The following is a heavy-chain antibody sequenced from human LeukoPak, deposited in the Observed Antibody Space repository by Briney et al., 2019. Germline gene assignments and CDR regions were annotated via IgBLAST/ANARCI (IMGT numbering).Heavy chain of an antibody. CDR3: ARDSPLRIDRVNPDAFDI. Sequence: EASVKVSCKASGYTFTSYGISWVRQAPGQGLEWMGWISAYNGNTNYAQKLQGRVTMTTDTSTSTAYMELRSLRSDDTAVYYCARDSPLRIDRVNPDAFDIWGQGTMVTVSS. CDR2: ISAYNGNT. D-gene: IGHD3-10*01. CDR1: GYTFTSYG. V-gene: IGHV1-18*01. J-gene: IGHJ3*02.